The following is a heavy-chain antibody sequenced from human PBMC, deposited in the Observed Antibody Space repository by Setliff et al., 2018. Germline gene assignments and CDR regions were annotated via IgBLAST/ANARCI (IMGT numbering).Heavy chain of an antibody. J-gene: IGHJ5*02. D-gene: IGHD4-17*01. CDR2: VRFDGSYK. CDR1: GFVFGTYG. CDR3: ARDPNGDFVGAFDP. V-gene: IGHV3-30*02. Sequence: GGSLRLSCAASGFVFGTYGMHWVRQAPGKGLDWVASVRFDGSYKVYADSVKGRFTISRDNSENTLFLQMTSLRPEDTGIYYCARDPNGDFVGAFDPWGQGIRVTVS.